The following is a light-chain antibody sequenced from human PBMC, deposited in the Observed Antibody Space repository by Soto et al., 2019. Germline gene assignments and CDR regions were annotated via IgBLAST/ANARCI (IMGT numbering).Light chain of an antibody. J-gene: IGKJ1*01. CDR1: QSVSSK. V-gene: IGKV3-20*01. CDR3: QQYGSSGT. Sequence: ILLTHSPATLSCSSGEMATLSFRASQSVSSKLAWYQQKPGQAPRLLIYGASNRATGIPDRFSGSGSGADFTLTISRLETEDFAVYYCQQYGSSGTFGQGTKVDIK. CDR2: GAS.